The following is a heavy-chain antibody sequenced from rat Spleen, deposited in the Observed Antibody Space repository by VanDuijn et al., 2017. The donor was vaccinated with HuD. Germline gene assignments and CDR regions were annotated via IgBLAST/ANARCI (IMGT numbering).Heavy chain of an antibody. J-gene: IGHJ2*01. CDR2: ISYDGNTT. CDR1: GFTFSNYG. V-gene: IGHV5-29*01. D-gene: IGHD1-2*01. CDR3: AKEGLYSSLDY. Sequence: EVQLVESGGGLVQPGRSLKLSCAASGFTFSNYGMAWVRQAPTTGLEWIASISYDGNTTYYRDSVKGRFTISRDSAKSTLYLQMASLRSEDTATYYCAKEGLYSSLDYWGQGVMVTVSS.